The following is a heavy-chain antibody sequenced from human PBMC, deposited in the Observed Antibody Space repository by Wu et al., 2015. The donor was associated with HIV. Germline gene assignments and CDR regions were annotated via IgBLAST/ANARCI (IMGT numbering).Heavy chain of an antibody. J-gene: IGHJ3*02. CDR2: IIPIFGTA. CDR3: ARDFWHTAKRPRGNDAFDI. CDR1: GGTFSSYA. Sequence: QVQLVQSGAEVKKPGSSVKVSCKASGGTFSSYAISWVRQAPGQGLEWMGGIIPIFGTANYAQKFQGRVTITADESTSTAYMELSSLRSEDTAVYYCARDFWHTAKRPRGNDAFDIWGQGTMVTVSS. V-gene: IGHV1-69*12. D-gene: IGHD3-3*01.